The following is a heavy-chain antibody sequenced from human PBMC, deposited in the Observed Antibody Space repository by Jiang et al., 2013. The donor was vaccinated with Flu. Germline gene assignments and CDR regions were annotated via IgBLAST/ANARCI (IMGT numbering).Heavy chain of an antibody. CDR1: GFTFSSYA. Sequence: VQLLESGGGLVQPGGSLRLSCAASGFTFSSYAMSWVRQAPGKGLEWVSAISGSGGSTYYADSVKGRFTISRDNSKNTLYLQMNSLRAEDTAVYYCAKDCDILTGYSLGAFDIWGQGTMVTVSS. V-gene: IGHV3-23*01. D-gene: IGHD3-9*01. CDR2: ISGSGGST. J-gene: IGHJ3*02. CDR3: AKDCDILTGYSLGAFDI.